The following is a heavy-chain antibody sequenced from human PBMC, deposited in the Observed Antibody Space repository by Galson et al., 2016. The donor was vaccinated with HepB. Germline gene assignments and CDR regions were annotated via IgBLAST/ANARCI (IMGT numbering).Heavy chain of an antibody. J-gene: IGHJ6*02. D-gene: IGHD2-2*02. V-gene: IGHV4-61*01. CDR3: AGDEGFYNGVDV. CDR2: IHDSGNT. CDR1: SDPVTSGTYY. Sequence: SETLSLTCTVSSDPVTSGTYYWSWVRQSPGKGLDWIGYIHDSGNTNYNPSIKSRVTISRETPKNKCFLELTSVTAADTAVYYCAGDEGFYNGVDVWGQGTTVTVAS.